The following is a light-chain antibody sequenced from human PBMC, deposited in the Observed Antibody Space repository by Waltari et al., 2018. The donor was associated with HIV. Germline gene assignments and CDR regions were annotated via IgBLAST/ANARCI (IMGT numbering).Light chain of an antibody. V-gene: IGKV1-5*03. CDR1: ESISTF. Sequence: DIQLTQSPSTLSVSVGDRVTITCRASESISTFLVWYQQKPGKAPRLLIFGASSLQNGVPTRFLGGGSGTDFTLTISSLQPDDFATYYCQHYKSSFRTFGQGTRVEMK. J-gene: IGKJ1*01. CDR2: GAS. CDR3: QHYKSSFRT.